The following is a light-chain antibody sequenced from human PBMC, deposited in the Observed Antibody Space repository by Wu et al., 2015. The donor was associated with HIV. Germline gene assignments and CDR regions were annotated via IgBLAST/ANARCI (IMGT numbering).Light chain of an antibody. J-gene: IGKJ2*01. CDR1: QSVSSSY. CDR3: QQYGSSPYT. V-gene: IGKV3-20*01. Sequence: EIVLTQSPGTLSLSPGERATLSCRASQSVSSSYVAWYQQKPGQAPRLFIYGASSRAAGIPDRFRGSGSGTDFTLTISRLEPEDSAVYYCQQYGSSPYTFGQGTKPGDQT. CDR2: GAS.